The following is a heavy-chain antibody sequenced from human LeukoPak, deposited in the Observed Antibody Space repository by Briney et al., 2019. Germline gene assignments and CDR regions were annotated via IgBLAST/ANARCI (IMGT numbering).Heavy chain of an antibody. CDR3: AANTPMPQIPQYYYYYMDV. J-gene: IGHJ6*03. V-gene: IGHV1-69*06. D-gene: IGHD5-18*01. CDR2: VIPIFGTA. Sequence: SVKVSCKASGGSFSSYAISWVRQAPGQGLKWMGGVIPIFGTANYAQKFQGRVTITADTSTSKDSMELSRLSSEATAVYYCAANTPMPQIPQYYYYYMDVWGKGTTVTVSS. CDR1: GGSFSSYA.